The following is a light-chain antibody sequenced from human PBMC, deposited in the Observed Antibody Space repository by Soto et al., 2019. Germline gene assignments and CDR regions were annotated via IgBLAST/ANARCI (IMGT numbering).Light chain of an antibody. CDR3: QQRSNWST. CDR1: QRVSSY. Sequence: EIGLTQSPATLSFSPGERATLSCRASQRVSSYLAWYQQKPGQAPRLLSYDASNRATGIPARFSGSGSGTDFTLTISRVEYEAVAGYYWQQRSNWSTFSQGTTREIK. J-gene: IGKJ2*01. CDR2: DAS. V-gene: IGKV3-11*01.